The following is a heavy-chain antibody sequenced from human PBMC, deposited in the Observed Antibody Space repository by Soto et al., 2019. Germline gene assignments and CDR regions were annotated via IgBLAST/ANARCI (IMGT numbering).Heavy chain of an antibody. Sequence: QVQLVQSGAEVKRPGSSVKVSCKASGDTFSFYSINWVRQAPGLGLEWMGRVNPILSMSNYAQRFQGRVTMTADKSTSTAYMELSGLRSEDTAMYYCATSDCSGYRACDYWGQGALVTVSS. CDR1: GDTFSFYS. CDR3: ATSDCSGYRACDY. V-gene: IGHV1-69*04. CDR2: VNPILSMS. D-gene: IGHD3-10*02. J-gene: IGHJ4*02.